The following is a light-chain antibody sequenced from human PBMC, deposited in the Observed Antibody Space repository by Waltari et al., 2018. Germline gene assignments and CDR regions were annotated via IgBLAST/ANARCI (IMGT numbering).Light chain of an antibody. CDR1: QSITSH. CDR2: TAS. Sequence: DIQMTQAPSSLSASVGDRVTITCRASQSITSHLNCYQQQPGNAPKLLIYTASSLQSGVPSRFSGSGSGTHFTLTISSLQPEDFATYFCQQSYTTPYTFGQGTKLEIK. J-gene: IGKJ2*01. V-gene: IGKV1-39*01. CDR3: QQSYTTPYT.